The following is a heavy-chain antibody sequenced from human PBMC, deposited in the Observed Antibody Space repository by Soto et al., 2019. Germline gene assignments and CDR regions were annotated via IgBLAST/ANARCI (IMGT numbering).Heavy chain of an antibody. CDR2: IIPIFGTA. Sequence: QVQLVQSGAEVKKPGSSVKVSCKASGGTFSSYAISWVRQAPGQGLEWMGGIIPIFGTANYAQKFQGRVTITADESTSTAYMELSSLRSEDTAVYYCARDLAAAGRGHYYYYGMDVWGQGTTVTGSS. CDR1: GGTFSSYA. CDR3: ARDLAAAGRGHYYYYGMDV. V-gene: IGHV1-69*01. D-gene: IGHD6-13*01. J-gene: IGHJ6*02.